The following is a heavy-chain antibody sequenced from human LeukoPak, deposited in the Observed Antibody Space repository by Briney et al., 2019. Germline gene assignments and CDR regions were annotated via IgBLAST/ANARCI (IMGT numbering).Heavy chain of an antibody. CDR1: GGSISSGNYY. CDR2: IYTSGST. Sequence: SETLSLTCTVSGGSISSGNYYWYWIRQPAGKGLEWIGRIYTSGSTNYNPSLKSRVTISVDTSKNQFSLKLSSVTAADTAVYYCALQGGYGAHGWFDPWGQGTLVTVSS. J-gene: IGHJ5*02. V-gene: IGHV4-61*02. D-gene: IGHD4-17*01. CDR3: ALQGGYGAHGWFDP.